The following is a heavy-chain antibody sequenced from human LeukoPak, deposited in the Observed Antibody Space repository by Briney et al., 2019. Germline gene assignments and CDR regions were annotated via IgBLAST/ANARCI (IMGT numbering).Heavy chain of an antibody. CDR3: ARNPRRLMVYARNAFDI. V-gene: IGHV4-34*01. CDR1: SGSFTNYY. J-gene: IGHJ3*02. D-gene: IGHD2-8*01. Sequence: SETLSLTCGVSSGSFTNYYWGWVRQSPGTGLEWIGEINHSGTTNYNPSLKSRVTISVDTSKNQFSLKLSSVTAADTAVYYCARNPRRLMVYARNAFDIWGQGTMVTVSS. CDR2: INHSGTT.